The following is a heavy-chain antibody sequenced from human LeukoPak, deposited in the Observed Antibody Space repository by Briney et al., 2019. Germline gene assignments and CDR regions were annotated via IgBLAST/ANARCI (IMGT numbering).Heavy chain of an antibody. J-gene: IGHJ4*02. CDR1: GGSISSYY. CDR3: ARHNGGSSSGRVFDY. D-gene: IGHD6-6*01. V-gene: IGHV4-59*08. CDR2: IYYSGST. Sequence: PSETLSLTCTVSGGSISSYYWSWIRQPPGKGLEWIGYIYYSGSTNYNPSLKSRVTISVDTSKNQFSLKLSSVTAADTAVYYCARHNGGSSSGRVFDYWGQGTLVTVSS.